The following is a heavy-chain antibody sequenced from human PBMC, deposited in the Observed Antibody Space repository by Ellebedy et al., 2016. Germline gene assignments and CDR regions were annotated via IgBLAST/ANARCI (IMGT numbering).Heavy chain of an antibody. Sequence: GGSLRLSCAASGFTFSSYGMHWVRQAPDKGLEWVAVIWYDGRNKYYVDSVKGRFTISRDNSKKTLYLQMSSLRADDTAIYYCARDKSPTMIALDFWGQGTLVTVSS. CDR2: IWYDGRNK. CDR3: ARDKSPTMIALDF. J-gene: IGHJ4*02. V-gene: IGHV3-33*01. D-gene: IGHD3-22*01. CDR1: GFTFSSYG.